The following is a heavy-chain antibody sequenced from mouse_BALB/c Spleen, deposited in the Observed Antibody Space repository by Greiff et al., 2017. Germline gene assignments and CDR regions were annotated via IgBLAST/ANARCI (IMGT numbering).Heavy chain of an antibody. J-gene: IGHJ3*01. CDR2: ISSGSSTI. Sequence: EVQRVESGGGLVQPGGSRKLSCAASGFTFSSFGMHWVRQAPEKGLEWVAYISSGSSTIYYADTVKGRFTISRDNPKNTLFLQMTSLRSEDTAMYYCARDYRYPAWFAYWGQGTLVTVSA. CDR1: GFTFSSFG. D-gene: IGHD2-14*01. CDR3: ARDYRYPAWFAY. V-gene: IGHV5-17*02.